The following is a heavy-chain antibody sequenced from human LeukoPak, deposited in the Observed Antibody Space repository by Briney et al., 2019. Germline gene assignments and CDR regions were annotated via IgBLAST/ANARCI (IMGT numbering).Heavy chain of an antibody. CDR1: GESFSGYF. J-gene: IGHJ4*02. V-gene: IGHV4-34*12. CDR3: AGRIGVSTTLDY. CDR2: IVHTGNT. D-gene: IGHD5/OR15-5a*01. Sequence: SGTLSLTCAVFGESFSGYFWTWVRQPPGKGLEWIGEIVHTGNTNYNPSLKSRVTISVDTSKKQFSLNLRSVTAADTARYFCAGRIGVSTTLDYWGQGTLVTVSS.